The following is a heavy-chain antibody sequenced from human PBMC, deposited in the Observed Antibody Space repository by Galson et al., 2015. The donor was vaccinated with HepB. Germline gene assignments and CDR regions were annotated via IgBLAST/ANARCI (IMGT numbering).Heavy chain of an antibody. Sequence: SVKVSCKASGYTFTSYAMHWVRQAPGQRLEWMGWINAGNGNTKYSQKFQGRVTITRDTSASTAYMELSSLRSEDTAVYYCARVLGWSGYYTGPYFDYWGQGTLVTVSS. V-gene: IGHV1-3*01. J-gene: IGHJ4*02. CDR3: ARVLGWSGYYTGPYFDY. D-gene: IGHD3-3*01. CDR2: INAGNGNT. CDR1: GYTFTSYA.